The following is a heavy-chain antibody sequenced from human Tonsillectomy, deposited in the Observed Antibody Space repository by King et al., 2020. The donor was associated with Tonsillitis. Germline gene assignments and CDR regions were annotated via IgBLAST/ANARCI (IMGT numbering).Heavy chain of an antibody. J-gene: IGHJ4*02. V-gene: IGHV2-70*04. CDR3: ARIGPPVAGTEYYFDY. CDR1: GFSLSSSGMR. Sequence: VTLQESGPALVKPTQTLTLTCTFSGFSLSSSGMRVSWIRQPPGRALEWLARIDWDDYKFYTTSLRTRLTISKDTSKNQVVLTMTNMDPVDTATYYCARIGPPVAGTEYYFDYWGQGTLVTVSS. CDR2: IDWDDYK. D-gene: IGHD3-10*01.